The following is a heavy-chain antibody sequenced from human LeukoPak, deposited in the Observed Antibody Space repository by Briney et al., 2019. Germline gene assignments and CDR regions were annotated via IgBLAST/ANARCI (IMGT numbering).Heavy chain of an antibody. J-gene: IGHJ3*02. V-gene: IGHV4-4*07. CDR1: GGSISSYY. Sequence: PSETLSLTCTVSGGSISSYYWSWIRQPAGKGLEWIGRIYTSGSTNYNPSLKSRVTMSVDASKNQFSLKLSSATAADTAVYYCARDTITMVQGVWAFDIWGQGTMVTVSS. CDR3: ARDTITMVQGVWAFDI. CDR2: IYTSGST. D-gene: IGHD3-10*01.